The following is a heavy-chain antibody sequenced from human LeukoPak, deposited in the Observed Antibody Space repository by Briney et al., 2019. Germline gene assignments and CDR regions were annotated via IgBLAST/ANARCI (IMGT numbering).Heavy chain of an antibody. CDR3: AIFYVGGVPRGYSGYDGGRFDY. J-gene: IGHJ4*02. CDR1: GGTFSRYA. Sequence: SVQVSCKASGGTFSRYACSWVRQPPGPAVECMGGIIPIFGTPKDSQKFQGRVTINEDESTSTAYMELRSLRSEDTAVYYCAIFYVGGVPRGYSGYDGGRFDYWGQGTLVTVHS. CDR2: IIPIFGTP. D-gene: IGHD5-12*01. V-gene: IGHV1-69*13.